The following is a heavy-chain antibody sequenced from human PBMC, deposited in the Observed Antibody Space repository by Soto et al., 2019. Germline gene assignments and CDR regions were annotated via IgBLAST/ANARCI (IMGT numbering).Heavy chain of an antibody. CDR3: ARELTIFGVVSQRLKAYYYYYGMDV. V-gene: IGHV3-30-3*01. J-gene: IGHJ6*02. Sequence: PGGSLRLSCAASGFTFSSYAMHWVRQAPGKGLEWVAVISYDGSNKYYADSVKGRFTISRDNSKNTLYLQMNSLRAEDTAVYYCARELTIFGVVSQRLKAYYYYYGMDVWGQGTTVTVSS. CDR1: GFTFSSYA. CDR2: ISYDGSNK. D-gene: IGHD3-3*01.